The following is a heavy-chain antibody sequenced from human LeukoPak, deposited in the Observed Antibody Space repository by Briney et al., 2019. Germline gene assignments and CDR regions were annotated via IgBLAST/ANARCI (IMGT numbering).Heavy chain of an antibody. J-gene: IGHJ4*02. CDR2: INHSGSN. CDR3: ARGTIGIAVAGAYFDY. V-gene: IGHV4-34*01. CDR1: GGSFSGYY. Sequence: SETLSLTCAVYGGSFSGYYWSWVRQPPGKGLEWIGEINHSGSNNYNPSLKSRVTISVDTSKNQFSLKLSSVTAADTAVYYCARGTIGIAVAGAYFDYWGQGTLVTVSS. D-gene: IGHD6-19*01.